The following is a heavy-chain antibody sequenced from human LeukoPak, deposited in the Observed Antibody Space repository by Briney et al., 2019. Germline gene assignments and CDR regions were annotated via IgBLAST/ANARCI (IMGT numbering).Heavy chain of an antibody. Sequence: KPSETLSLTCTVSGGSISSYYWSWIRQPPGKGLEWIGYIYYSGSTNYNPSLRSRVTISVDTSKNQSSLKLSSVTAADTAVYYCARGMTTNYYYYYGMDVWGQGTTVTVSS. CDR1: GGSISSYY. CDR2: IYYSGST. J-gene: IGHJ6*02. CDR3: ARGMTTNYYYYYGMDV. V-gene: IGHV4-59*01. D-gene: IGHD4-11*01.